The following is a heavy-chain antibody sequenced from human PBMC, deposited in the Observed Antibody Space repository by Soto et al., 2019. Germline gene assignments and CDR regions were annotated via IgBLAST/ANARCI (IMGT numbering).Heavy chain of an antibody. CDR3: AATRDGYNLGGFDI. CDR2: ISSGSSTT. J-gene: IGHJ3*02. CDR1: GCTFSSYS. D-gene: IGHD5-12*01. V-gene: IGHV3-48*01. Sequence: GGSLRLSCAASGCTFSSYSINWVRQAPGKGLEWVSYISSGSSTTYYADSVKGRFTISRDNAKNSLYLQMNSLRAEDTAVYYCAATRDGYNLGGFDIWGQGTMVTVSS.